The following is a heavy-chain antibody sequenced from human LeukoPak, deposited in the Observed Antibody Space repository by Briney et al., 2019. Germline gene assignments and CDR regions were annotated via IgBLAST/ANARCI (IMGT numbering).Heavy chain of an antibody. CDR3: AREYSSSSVPNDYFDY. D-gene: IGHD6-6*01. J-gene: IGHJ4*02. CDR2: IYYSGST. Sequence: PSETLSLTCTVSGGSISSYYWSWIRQPPGKGLEWIGYIYYSGSTNYNPSLKSRVTLSVDTSKNQFSLKLSSVTAADTAVYYCAREYSSSSVPNDYFDYWGQGTLVTVSS. V-gene: IGHV4-59*08. CDR1: GGSISSYY.